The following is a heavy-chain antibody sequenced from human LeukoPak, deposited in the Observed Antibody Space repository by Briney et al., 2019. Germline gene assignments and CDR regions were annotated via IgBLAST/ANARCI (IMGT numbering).Heavy chain of an antibody. D-gene: IGHD5-12*01. Sequence: PGGSLRLSCAASGFTFNNCAMSWVRQAPGKGLEWVSTISSGGDGAFYADSVKGRFTISRDNSGNTMSLQMNGLRAEDTAVYFCAKTPQGYSAYYDYWGQGALVTVSS. CDR2: ISSGGDGA. CDR3: AKTPQGYSAYYDY. V-gene: IGHV3-23*01. J-gene: IGHJ4*02. CDR1: GFTFNNCA.